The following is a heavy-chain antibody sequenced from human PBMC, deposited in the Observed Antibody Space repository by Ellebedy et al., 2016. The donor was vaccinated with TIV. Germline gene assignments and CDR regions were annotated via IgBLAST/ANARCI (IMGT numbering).Heavy chain of an antibody. CDR3: ARDQWLGRAYYFDS. V-gene: IGHV3-7*01. CDR2: IKQHGSEK. CDR1: GFTFSNYW. Sequence: GGSLRLSCGTSGFTFSNYWMTWVRQAPGKGLEWEANIKQHGSEKYYVDSVKGRFSISRDNTKNSLYLQMNSLTDEDTAVYYCARDQWLGRAYYFDSWGQGTLVTVSS. J-gene: IGHJ4*02. D-gene: IGHD6-19*01.